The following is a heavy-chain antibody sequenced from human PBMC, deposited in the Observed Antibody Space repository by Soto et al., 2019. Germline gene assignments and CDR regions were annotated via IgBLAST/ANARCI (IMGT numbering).Heavy chain of an antibody. J-gene: IGHJ6*02. Sequence: QVQLVQSGAEVKKPGASVKVSCKASGYSFITYGISWVRQAPGQGLEWMGWISTYNGNTNHAQKHQGTSTQTTDTSTTTGYMELGSLRSDDTAVYYCARDRPTSSIRARDYYYAMDVWGQGTTVTVSS. CDR3: ARDRPTSSIRARDYYYAMDV. V-gene: IGHV1-18*01. CDR2: ISTYNGNT. D-gene: IGHD6-6*01. CDR1: GYSFITYG.